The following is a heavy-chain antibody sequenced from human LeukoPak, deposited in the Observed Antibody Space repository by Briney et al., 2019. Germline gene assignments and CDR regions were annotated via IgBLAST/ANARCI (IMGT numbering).Heavy chain of an antibody. CDR2: IYSGGNT. CDR1: GFTFSSYG. D-gene: IGHD3-22*01. J-gene: IGHJ4*02. Sequence: GGSLRLSCAASGFTFSSYGMHWVRQAPSKGLEWVAFIYSGGNTHSSDSVKGRFTISRDNSKNTLYLQMNSLRAEDTAVYYCARRSIGVIFYYFDYWGQGTLVTVSS. V-gene: IGHV3-NL1*01. CDR3: ARRSIGVIFYYFDY.